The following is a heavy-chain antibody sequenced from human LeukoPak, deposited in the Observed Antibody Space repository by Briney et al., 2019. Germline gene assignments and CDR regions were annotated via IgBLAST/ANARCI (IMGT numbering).Heavy chain of an antibody. Sequence: ASVKVSCKASGYTFTGYYMHWVRQAPGQGLEWMGWINPNSGGTKYAEKFQGRVTMTGDTSISTAYMELSRLRSDDTAVYFCARKYDILTGHDNWFDPWGQGTLVTVSS. CDR1: GYTFTGYY. CDR3: ARKYDILTGHDNWFDP. V-gene: IGHV1-2*02. J-gene: IGHJ5*02. CDR2: INPNSGGT. D-gene: IGHD3-9*01.